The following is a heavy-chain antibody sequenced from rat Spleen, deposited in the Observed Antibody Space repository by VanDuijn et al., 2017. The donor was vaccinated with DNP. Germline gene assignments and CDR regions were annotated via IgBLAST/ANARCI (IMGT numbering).Heavy chain of an antibody. D-gene: IGHD1-5*01. CDR3: ARHRTIMPYYYAMDA. CDR1: GFTFSSYG. V-gene: IGHV5-19*01. CDR2: ISYNGGTP. Sequence: EVQLVESGGGLVQPGRSLKLSCAASGFTFSSYGMHWIRQGPAKGLEWVATISYNGGTPYYRDSVKGRFTISRDNAQSTLYLQMDSLRSEDTATYYCARHRTIMPYYYAMDAWGQGASVTVSS. J-gene: IGHJ4*01.